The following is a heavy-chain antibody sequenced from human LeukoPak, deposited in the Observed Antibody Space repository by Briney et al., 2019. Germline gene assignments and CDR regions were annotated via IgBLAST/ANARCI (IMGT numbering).Heavy chain of an antibody. CDR2: INSDGSST. D-gene: IGHD3-10*01. V-gene: IGHV3-74*01. CDR3: ARGSGYYGSDYYGMDV. Sequence: GGSLRLSCAASGFTFGSYWMHWVRQAPGKGLVWVSRINSDGSSTSYADSVKGRFTISRDNAENTLYLQMNSPRAEDTAVYYCARGSGYYGSDYYGMDVWGQGTTVTVSS. CDR1: GFTFGSYW. J-gene: IGHJ6*02.